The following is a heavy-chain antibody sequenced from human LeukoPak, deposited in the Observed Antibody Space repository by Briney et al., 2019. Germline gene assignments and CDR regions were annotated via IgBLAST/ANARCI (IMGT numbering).Heavy chain of an antibody. D-gene: IGHD3-10*01. CDR3: ARLYGSGHYFYYYMDV. Sequence: GGSLRLSCAASGFTFSSYEMNWVRQAPGKGLEWVSYTSSSGSTMYYADSVKGRFTISRDNAKNSLYLQMDSLRAEDTAVYYCARLYGSGHYFYYYMDVWGKGTTVTVSS. CDR2: TSSSGSTM. CDR1: GFTFSSYE. V-gene: IGHV3-48*03. J-gene: IGHJ6*03.